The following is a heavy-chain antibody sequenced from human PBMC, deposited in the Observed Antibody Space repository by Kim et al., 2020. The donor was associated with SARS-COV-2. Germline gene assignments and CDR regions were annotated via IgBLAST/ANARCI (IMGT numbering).Heavy chain of an antibody. Sequence: PSLQSRVPLSVDRSKHQFSLELSSVTAADTAVYYCARRGYSGYDSGYFDYWGQGTLVTVSS. CDR3: ARRGYSGYDSGYFDY. D-gene: IGHD5-12*01. V-gene: IGHV4-39*01. J-gene: IGHJ4*02.